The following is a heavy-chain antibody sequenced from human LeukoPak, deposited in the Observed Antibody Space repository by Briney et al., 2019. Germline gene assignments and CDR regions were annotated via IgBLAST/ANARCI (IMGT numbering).Heavy chain of an antibody. CDR2: INSDGSTT. J-gene: IGHJ4*02. CDR1: GFTFSSQW. Sequence: GGSLRLSCAASGFTFSSQWMHWVRQAPGKGLVWVSRINSDGSTTSHADSVKGRFTISRDNAKNTLYLQMNSLRADDTAVYYCSRSVYSWRCCDQWGQEPVVTVSS. CDR3: SRSVYSWRCCDQ. V-gene: IGHV3-74*01. D-gene: IGHD1-26*01.